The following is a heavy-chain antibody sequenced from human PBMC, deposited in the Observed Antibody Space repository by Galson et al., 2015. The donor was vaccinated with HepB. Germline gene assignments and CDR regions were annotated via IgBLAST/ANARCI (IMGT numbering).Heavy chain of an antibody. J-gene: IGHJ6*02. Sequence: QSGAEVKKPGASVKVSCKASGGTFSSYAISWVRQAPGQGLEWMGRIIPILGIANYAQKFQGRVTITADKSTSTAYMELSSLRSEDTAVYYCARDGPAAYCGGDCYGMDVWGQGTTVTVSS. D-gene: IGHD2-21*01. CDR2: IIPILGIA. V-gene: IGHV1-69*04. CDR1: GGTFSSYA. CDR3: ARDGPAAYCGGDCYGMDV.